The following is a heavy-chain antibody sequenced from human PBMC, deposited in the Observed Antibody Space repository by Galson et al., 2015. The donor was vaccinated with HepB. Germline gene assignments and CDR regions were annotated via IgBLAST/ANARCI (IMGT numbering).Heavy chain of an antibody. V-gene: IGHV3-23*01. CDR3: AKDLYYDSSGYYHLYYYGMDV. CDR1: GFTFSSYA. CDR2: ISGSGGST. J-gene: IGHJ6*02. D-gene: IGHD3-22*01. Sequence: SLRLSCAASGFTFSSYAMSWVRQAPGKGLEWVSAISGSGGSTYYADSVKGRFTISRDNSKNTLYLQMNSLRAEDTAVYYCAKDLYYDSSGYYHLYYYGMDVWGQGTTVTVSS.